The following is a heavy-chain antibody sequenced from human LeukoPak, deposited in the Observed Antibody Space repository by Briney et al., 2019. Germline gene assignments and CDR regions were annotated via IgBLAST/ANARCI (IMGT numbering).Heavy chain of an antibody. V-gene: IGHV3-23*01. Sequence: PGGSLRLSCAASGFTFSSYAMSWVRQAPGKGLEWVSAISGSGGSTYYADSVKGRFTISRDNSKNTPYLQMNSLRAEDTAVYYCAKSEPMIVVANWFDPWGQGTLVTVSS. CDR1: GFTFSSYA. J-gene: IGHJ5*02. D-gene: IGHD3-22*01. CDR2: ISGSGGST. CDR3: AKSEPMIVVANWFDP.